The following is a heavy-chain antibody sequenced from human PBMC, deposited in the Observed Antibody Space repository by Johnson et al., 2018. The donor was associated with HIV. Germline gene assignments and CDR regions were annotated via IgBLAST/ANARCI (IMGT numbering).Heavy chain of an antibody. D-gene: IGHD3-10*01. CDR2: IWYDGSNK. J-gene: IGHJ3*02. CDR1: GFTFSSYG. CDR3: AKDPRHGGDAFDI. V-gene: IGHV3-30*02. Sequence: QVQLVESGGVVAQIGGSLRLSCAASGFTFSSYGMHWVRQAPGKGLEWVAVIWYDGSNKYYADSVKGRFTISRDNSKNTLYLQMNSLRAEDTAVYYCAKDPRHGGDAFDIWGQGTMVTVSS.